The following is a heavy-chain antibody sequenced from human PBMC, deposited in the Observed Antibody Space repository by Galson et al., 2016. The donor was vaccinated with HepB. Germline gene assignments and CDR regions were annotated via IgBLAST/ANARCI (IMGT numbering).Heavy chain of an antibody. J-gene: IGHJ4*02. CDR1: GFTFSSHW. V-gene: IGHV3-7*01. Sequence: SLRLSCAASGFTFSSHWMSWVRQAPGKGLEWVANIKQDGSAKYYVDSVKGRFTISRDNAKKSLYLQMSSLGVDDTAVYYCGRAGRFITVINVWGQGALVTVSS. CDR2: IKQDGSAK. D-gene: IGHD3-22*01. CDR3: GRAGRFITVINV.